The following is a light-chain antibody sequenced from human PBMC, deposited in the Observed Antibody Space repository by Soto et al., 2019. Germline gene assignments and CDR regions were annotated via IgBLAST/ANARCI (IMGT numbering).Light chain of an antibody. CDR3: SSYTDNKNIPYV. CDR1: TSDVGSYKY. J-gene: IGLJ1*01. V-gene: IGLV2-14*01. Sequence: QSALTQPASVSGSLGQSITISCTGTTSDVGSYKYVSWYQQHPGKAPKLMIFEVTNRPSGVSNRFSGPKSGNTACLTISGLRAEDEADYFCSSYTDNKNIPYVFGTGTKVTVL. CDR2: EVT.